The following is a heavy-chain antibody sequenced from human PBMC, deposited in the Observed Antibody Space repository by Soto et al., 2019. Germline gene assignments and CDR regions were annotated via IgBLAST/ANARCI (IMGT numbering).Heavy chain of an antibody. D-gene: IGHD7-27*01. J-gene: IGHJ4*02. V-gene: IGHV1-3*01. CDR2: INAGYGNT. Sequence: ASVKVSCKASGYTFSSYAMHWVRQAPGQRLEWMGWINAGYGNTKSSQKFQDRVTISRDTSASTAYMELTSLRSEDTAVYYCARDTGDGTFDFWGQGTMVTVSS. CDR1: GYTFSSYA. CDR3: ARDTGDGTFDF.